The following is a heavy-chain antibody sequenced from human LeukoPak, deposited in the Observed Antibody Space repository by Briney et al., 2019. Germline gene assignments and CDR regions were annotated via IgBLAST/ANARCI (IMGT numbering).Heavy chain of an antibody. CDR2: ISGSGGST. CDR3: AESTLPAATPRWFDP. J-gene: IGHJ5*02. Sequence: GGSLRLSCAASGFTFSSYAMSWVRQAPGKGLEWVSAISGSGGSTYYADSVKGRFTISRDNSKNTLYLQMNSLRAEDTAVYYCAESTLPAATPRWFDPWGQGILVTVSS. V-gene: IGHV3-23*01. CDR1: GFTFSSYA. D-gene: IGHD2-2*01.